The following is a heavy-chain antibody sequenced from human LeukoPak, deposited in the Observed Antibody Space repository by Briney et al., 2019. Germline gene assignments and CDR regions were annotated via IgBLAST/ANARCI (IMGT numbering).Heavy chain of an antibody. Sequence: SETLSLTCTVSGGSISSYYWSWIRQPAGKGLEWIGRIYTSGSTNYNPSLKSRVTISVDTSKNQFSLKLSSVTAADTAVYYCAGDGDYGGSFDYWGQGTLVTVSS. V-gene: IGHV4-4*07. CDR2: IYTSGST. CDR1: GGSISSYY. D-gene: IGHD4-23*01. CDR3: AGDGDYGGSFDY. J-gene: IGHJ4*02.